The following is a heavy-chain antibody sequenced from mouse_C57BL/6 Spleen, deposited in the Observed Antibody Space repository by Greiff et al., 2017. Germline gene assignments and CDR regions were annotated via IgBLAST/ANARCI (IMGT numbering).Heavy chain of an antibody. D-gene: IGHD1-1*01. J-gene: IGHJ4*01. CDR2: IDPETGGT. Sequence: VQVVESGAELVRPGASVTLSCKASGYTFTDYEMHWVKQTPVHGLEWIGAIDPETGGTAYNQKFKGKAILTADKSSSTAYMELRSLTSEDSAVYYCTRIRLLRGMDYWGQGTSVTVSS. CDR1: GYTFTDYE. CDR3: TRIRLLRGMDY. V-gene: IGHV1-15*01.